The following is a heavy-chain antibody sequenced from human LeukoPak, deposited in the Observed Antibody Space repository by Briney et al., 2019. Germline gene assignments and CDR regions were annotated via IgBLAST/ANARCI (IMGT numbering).Heavy chain of an antibody. J-gene: IGHJ6*02. V-gene: IGHV3-23*01. Sequence: GGSLRLSCAASGFTFSSYAMSWVCQAPGKGLEWVSAISGSGGSTYYADSVKGRFTISRDNSKNTLYLQMNSLRAEDTAVYYCARAWFLEWLFYYYGMDVWGQGTTVTVSS. CDR1: GFTFSSYA. CDR2: ISGSGGST. CDR3: ARAWFLEWLFYYYGMDV. D-gene: IGHD3-3*01.